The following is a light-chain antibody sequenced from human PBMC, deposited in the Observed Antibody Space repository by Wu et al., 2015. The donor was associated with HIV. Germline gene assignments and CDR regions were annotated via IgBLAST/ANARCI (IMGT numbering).Light chain of an antibody. CDR1: QDVSSA. V-gene: IGKV1-12*01. CDR3: QQANDFPPT. Sequence: QSPSSVSASVGDKITITCRASQDVSSALAWYQQKPGKAPKLLIYSTSSLESGVPSRFSGSGSGTEFSLTISSLQPDDFAVYFCQQANDFPPTFGQGTEGGNQT. CDR2: STS. J-gene: IGKJ1*01.